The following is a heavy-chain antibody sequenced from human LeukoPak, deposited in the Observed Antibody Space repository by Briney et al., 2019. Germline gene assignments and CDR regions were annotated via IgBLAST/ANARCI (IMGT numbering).Heavy chain of an antibody. CDR3: ARGGWWQAYFDY. V-gene: IGHV4-30-2*01. D-gene: IGHD2-15*01. J-gene: IGHJ4*02. CDR2: IYHSGST. CDR1: GGSISGGGYS. Sequence: SETLSLTCAVSGGSISGGGYSSSWIRQPPGKGLEWIGYIYHSGSTYYNPSLKSRVTISLDRSKNQCSLKLSSVTAADTAGYYCARGGWWQAYFDYWGQGTLVTVSS.